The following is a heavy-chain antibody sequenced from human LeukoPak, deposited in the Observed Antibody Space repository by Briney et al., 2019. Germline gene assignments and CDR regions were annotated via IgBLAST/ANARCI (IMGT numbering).Heavy chain of an antibody. CDR1: GASLSNYY. V-gene: IGHV4-4*09. Sequence: PSETLSLTCTVSGASLSNYYWSWIRQTPEKGLEWMGHIHSSGGSSYYPSLKSRLTLSIDTSRNQLSLKLPSVTAADTAVYFCARLGSYHDFWGQGALVTVSS. CDR2: IHSSGGS. D-gene: IGHD1-26*01. J-gene: IGHJ4*02. CDR3: ARLGSYHDF.